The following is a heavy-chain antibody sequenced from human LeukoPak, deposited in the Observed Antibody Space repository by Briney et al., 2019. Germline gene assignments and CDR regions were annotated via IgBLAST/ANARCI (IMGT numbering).Heavy chain of an antibody. CDR1: GGAFSSYA. V-gene: IGHV1-69*05. J-gene: IGHJ4*02. CDR2: IIPIFGTA. Sequence: SVKVSCKASGGAFSSYAISWVRQAPGQGLEWMGRIIPIFGTANYAQKFQGRVTITTDESTSTAYMELSSLRSEDTAVYYCARARYSYGYGFDYWGQGTLVTVSS. D-gene: IGHD5-18*01. CDR3: ARARYSYGYGFDY.